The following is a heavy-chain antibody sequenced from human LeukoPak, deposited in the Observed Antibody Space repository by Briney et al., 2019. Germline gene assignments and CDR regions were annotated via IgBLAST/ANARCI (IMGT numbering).Heavy chain of an antibody. J-gene: IGHJ6*03. CDR2: INHSGGT. Sequence: SETLSLTCAVYGGSFSGYYWSWIRQPPGKGLEWIGEINHSGGTKYNPSLKSRVTISVDTSKNQFSLKLSSVTAVDTAMYYCARVKDPGGYYYYYYMDVWGKGTTVTVSS. CDR1: GGSFSGYY. D-gene: IGHD3-16*01. V-gene: IGHV4-34*01. CDR3: ARVKDPGGYYYYYYMDV.